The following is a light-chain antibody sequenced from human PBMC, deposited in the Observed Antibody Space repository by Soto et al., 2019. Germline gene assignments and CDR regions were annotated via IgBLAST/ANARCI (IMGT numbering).Light chain of an antibody. V-gene: IGLV1-44*01. J-gene: IGLJ1*01. Sequence: QLVLTQPPSASGTPGQRVTISCSGSSFNIGSNPVNWYQQVPGTAPKLLIYGSNERPSGVPDRFSGPKSGTSASLAISGLQSEDEADYYCAAWDDVLNGYVFGTGTKLTVL. CDR3: AAWDDVLNGYV. CDR2: GSN. CDR1: SFNIGSNP.